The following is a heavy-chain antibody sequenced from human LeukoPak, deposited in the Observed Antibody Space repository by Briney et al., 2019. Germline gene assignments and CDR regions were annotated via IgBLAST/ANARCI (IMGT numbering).Heavy chain of an antibody. CDR3: AKSPADYGDDLFDY. D-gene: IGHD4-17*01. J-gene: IGHJ4*02. Sequence: PGGSLRLSCAASGFTVSSNYMSWVRQAPGKGLEWVSLIYSDGSTYYADSVKGRFTISRDNSKNTLYLQMNSLRAEDTAVYYCAKSPADYGDDLFDYWGQGTLVTVSS. V-gene: IGHV3-53*01. CDR1: GFTVSSNY. CDR2: IYSDGST.